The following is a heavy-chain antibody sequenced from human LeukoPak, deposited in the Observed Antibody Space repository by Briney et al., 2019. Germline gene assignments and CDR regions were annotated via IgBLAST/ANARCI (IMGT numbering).Heavy chain of an antibody. CDR1: GYTFTDFY. Sequence: ASVKVSCKASGYTFTDFYIHWVRQAPGQGLEWMGWINPNSGGTNYAQTFQGRVTMTRDTSISTAYIELSRLRSDDTAVYYCARVAVLMLYGSSFYYFDYWGQGALVTVSS. CDR2: INPNSGGT. V-gene: IGHV1-2*02. D-gene: IGHD2-8*01. CDR3: ARVAVLMLYGSSFYYFDY. J-gene: IGHJ4*02.